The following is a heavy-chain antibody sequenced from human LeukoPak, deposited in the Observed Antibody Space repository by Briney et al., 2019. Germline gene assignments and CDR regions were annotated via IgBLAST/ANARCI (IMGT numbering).Heavy chain of an antibody. J-gene: IGHJ4*02. CDR2: INPDSGGT. V-gene: IGHV1-2*02. CDR3: ARSVGYCSGGSCYLVY. CDR1: GYTFTSYG. D-gene: IGHD2-15*01. Sequence: ASVKVSCKASGYTFTSYGISWVRQAPGQGLEWVGWINPDSGGTNYAQKFQGRVTMTRDTSIRTAYMELSRLRSDDTAVYYCARSVGYCSGGSCYLVYWGQGTLVTVSS.